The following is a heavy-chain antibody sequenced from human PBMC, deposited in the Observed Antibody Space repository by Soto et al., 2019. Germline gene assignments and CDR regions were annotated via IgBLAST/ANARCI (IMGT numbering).Heavy chain of an antibody. J-gene: IGHJ3*02. CDR2: ISWNSGSI. CDR3: AKDIGRGDYVWGSYRYRGVIAFDI. D-gene: IGHD3-16*02. CDR1: GFTFDDYA. V-gene: IGHV3-9*01. Sequence: PGGSLRLSCAASGFTFDDYAMHWVRQAPGKGLEWVSGISWNSGSIGYADSVKGRFTISRDNAKNSLYPQMNSLRAEDTALYYCAKDIGRGDYVWGSYRYRGVIAFDIWGQGTMVTVSS.